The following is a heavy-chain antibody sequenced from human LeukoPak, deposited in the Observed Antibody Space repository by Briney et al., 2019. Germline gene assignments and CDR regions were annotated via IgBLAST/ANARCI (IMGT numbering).Heavy chain of an antibody. CDR1: GFTFGTFW. CDR2: ISWNSGSI. J-gene: IGHJ3*02. V-gene: IGHV3-9*01. Sequence: GGSLRLSCEASGFTFGTFWMSWVRQAPGKGLEWVSGISWNSGSIGYADSVKGRFTISRDNAKNSLYLQMNSLRAEDTALYYCAKDSTSGLVVTNAFDIWGQGTMVTVSS. D-gene: IGHD5-12*01. CDR3: AKDSTSGLVVTNAFDI.